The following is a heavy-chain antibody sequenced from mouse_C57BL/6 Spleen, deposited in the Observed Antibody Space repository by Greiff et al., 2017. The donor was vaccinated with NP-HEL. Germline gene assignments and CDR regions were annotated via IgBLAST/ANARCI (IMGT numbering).Heavy chain of an antibody. CDR2: ISDGGSYT. J-gene: IGHJ2*01. V-gene: IGHV5-4*01. CDR1: GFTFSSYA. D-gene: IGHD1-1*01. Sequence: EVHLVESGGGLVKPGGSLKLSCAASGFTFSSYAMSWVRQTPEKRLEWVATISDGGSYTYYPDNVKGRFTISRDNAKNNLYLQISHLKSEDTAMYYCARDDYYDGLDYWGQGTTLTVSS. CDR3: ARDDYYDGLDY.